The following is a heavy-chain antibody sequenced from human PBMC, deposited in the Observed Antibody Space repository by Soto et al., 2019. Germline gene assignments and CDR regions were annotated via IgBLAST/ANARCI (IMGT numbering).Heavy chain of an antibody. CDR1: GGTFSSYA. CDR3: ASKGVPAATGYYYYGMDV. D-gene: IGHD2-2*01. CDR2: IIPIFGTA. Sequence: GASVKVSCKASGGTFSSYAISWVRQAPGQGLEWMGGIIPIFGTANYAQKFQGRVTITADEYTSTAYMELSSLRSEDTAVYYCASKGVPAATGYYYYGMDVWGQGTTVTVSS. J-gene: IGHJ6*02. V-gene: IGHV1-69*13.